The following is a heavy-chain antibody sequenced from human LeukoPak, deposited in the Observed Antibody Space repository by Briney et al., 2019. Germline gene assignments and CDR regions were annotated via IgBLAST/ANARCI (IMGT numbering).Heavy chain of an antibody. V-gene: IGHV1-46*01. D-gene: IGHD1-26*01. CDR2: INPSGGST. Sequence: ASVKVSCKASGYRFTSYHMHWVRQAPGQGLEWMGIINPSGGSTNYAQKFQGRVTMTRDMSTSTDYLELCSLRSEDTAVYYCARDNSVGDYAWWFDPWGQGTLVTVSS. CDR1: GYRFTSYH. CDR3: ARDNSVGDYAWWFDP. J-gene: IGHJ5*02.